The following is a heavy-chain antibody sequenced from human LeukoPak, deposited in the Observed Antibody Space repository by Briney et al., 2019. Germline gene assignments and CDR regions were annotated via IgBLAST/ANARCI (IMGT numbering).Heavy chain of an antibody. D-gene: IGHD4-17*01. CDR2: IYYSGST. J-gene: IGHJ4*02. CDR3: ASSVHTTSPFDFDY. CDR1: GGSIGSYY. V-gene: IGHV4-59*08. Sequence: PSETLSLTCTVSGGSIGSYYWSWIRQPPGKGLEWIGYIYYSGSTNYNPSLKSRVTISVDTSKNQFSLKLSSVTAADTAVYYCASSVHTTSPFDFDYWGQGTLVTVSS.